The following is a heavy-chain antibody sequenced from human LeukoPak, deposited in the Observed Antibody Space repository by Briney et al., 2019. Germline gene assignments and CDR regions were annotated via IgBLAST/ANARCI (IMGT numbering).Heavy chain of an antibody. V-gene: IGHV4-39*01. CDR1: GDSISRSSHY. D-gene: IGHD7-27*01. CDR3: ARRLGNNWFDP. Sequence: SETLSLTCTVSGDSISRSSHYWGWIRQPPGKGLEWIGSIYYRGNTYDNPSLKSRATITVDTSKNQFALKLSSVTAADTAVYYCARRLGNNWFDPWGQGTLVTVSS. J-gene: IGHJ5*02. CDR2: IYYRGNT.